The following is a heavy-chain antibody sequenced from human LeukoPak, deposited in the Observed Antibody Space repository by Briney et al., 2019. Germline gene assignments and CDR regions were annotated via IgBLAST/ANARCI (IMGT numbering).Heavy chain of an antibody. V-gene: IGHV3-7*01. Sequence: GGSLRLSCAASGFTFSSYWMSWVGQAPGKGLEWVANIKQDGSEKYYVDSVKGRFTISRDNAKNSLYLQMNSLRAEDTAVYYCARDPATPHDSSGYHHWRDNAFDIWGQGTMVTVSS. CDR3: ARDPATPHDSSGYHHWRDNAFDI. D-gene: IGHD3-22*01. CDR1: GFTFSSYW. CDR2: IKQDGSEK. J-gene: IGHJ3*02.